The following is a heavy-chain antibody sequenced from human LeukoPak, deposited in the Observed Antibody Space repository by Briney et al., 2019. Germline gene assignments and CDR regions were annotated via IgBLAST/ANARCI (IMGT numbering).Heavy chain of an antibody. V-gene: IGHV4-59*11. J-gene: IGHJ4*02. CDR3: ARASTKLGLDY. CDR2: IYYSGRT. D-gene: IGHD1-1*01. CDR1: GGSISSQY. Sequence: ASHSQSPTRPVAGGSISSQYWSWTRHPPGNGLEWVGYIYYSGRTNYSPALESRVTISVDTSKNQFSVKLSSVTAADTAVYYCARASTKLGLDYWGQGSLVTV.